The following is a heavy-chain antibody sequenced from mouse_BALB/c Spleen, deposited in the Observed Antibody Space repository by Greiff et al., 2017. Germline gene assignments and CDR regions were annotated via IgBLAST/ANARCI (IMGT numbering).Heavy chain of an antibody. D-gene: IGHD1-1*01. CDR2: ISSGSSTI. CDR1: GFTFSSFG. CDR3: ARNYGSSVYAMDY. J-gene: IGHJ4*01. V-gene: IGHV5-17*02. Sequence: EVKLMESGGGLVQPGGSRKLSCAASGFTFSSFGMHWVRQAPEKGLEWVAYISSGSSTIYYADTVKGRFTISRDNPKNTLFLQMTSLRSEDTAMYYCARNYGSSVYAMDYWGQGTSVTVSS.